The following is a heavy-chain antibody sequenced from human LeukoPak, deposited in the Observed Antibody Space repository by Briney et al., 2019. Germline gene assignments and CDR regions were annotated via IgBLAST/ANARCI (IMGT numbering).Heavy chain of an antibody. CDR3: ARDGGYSYGYGMDV. V-gene: IGHV3-21*01. CDR2: ISSSSSYI. Sequence: GGSLRLSCAASGFTFSSYSMNWVRQAPGKGLEWVSSISSSSSYIYYADSVKGRFTISRDNAKNSLYLQMNSLGAEDTAVYYCARDGGYSYGYGMDVWGKGTTVTVSS. D-gene: IGHD5-18*01. J-gene: IGHJ6*04. CDR1: GFTFSSYS.